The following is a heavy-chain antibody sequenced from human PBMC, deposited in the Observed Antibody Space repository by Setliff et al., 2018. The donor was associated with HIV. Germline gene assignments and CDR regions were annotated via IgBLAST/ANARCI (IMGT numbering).Heavy chain of an antibody. CDR2: VNSDGSSK. CDR3: AKAHWDPLSPDY. Sequence: PGGSLRLSCAASGFTFDRYWMHWVRQAPGKGLVWVSRVNSDGSSKTYADSVKDRFTISRDNGKNTLFLQMNSLKVEDTGVYFCAKAHWDPLSPDYWGQGTLVTVSS. V-gene: IGHV3-74*01. CDR1: GFTFDRYW. J-gene: IGHJ4*02. D-gene: IGHD1-26*01.